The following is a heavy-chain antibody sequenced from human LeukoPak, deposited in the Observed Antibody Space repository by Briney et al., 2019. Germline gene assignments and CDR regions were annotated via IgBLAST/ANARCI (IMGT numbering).Heavy chain of an antibody. Sequence: PGGSLRLSCEASGFTFSSYWMSWVRQAPGKGLEWVATIRQDGSVNHCVDSVKGRFTVSRDNSKNTLYLQMNSLRAEDTAVYYCAKQTMIVPTQYYFDYWGQGTLVTVSS. CDR3: AKQTMIVPTQYYFDY. V-gene: IGHV3-7*01. CDR2: IRQDGSVN. D-gene: IGHD3-22*01. J-gene: IGHJ4*02. CDR1: GFTFSSYW.